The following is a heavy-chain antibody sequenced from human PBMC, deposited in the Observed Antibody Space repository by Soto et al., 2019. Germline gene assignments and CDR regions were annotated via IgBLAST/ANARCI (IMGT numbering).Heavy chain of an antibody. CDR3: ARATNWENWYFDL. CDR2: INSDGSST. V-gene: IGHV3-74*01. CDR1: GFTFSSYW. Sequence: EVQLVESGGGLVQPGGSLRLSCAASGFTFSSYWMHWVRQAPGKGLVWVSRINSDGSSTSYADSVKGRFTISRANAKNTLYPQMNSLRAEDTAVYYCARATNWENWYFDLWGRGTLVTVSS. J-gene: IGHJ2*01. D-gene: IGHD7-27*01.